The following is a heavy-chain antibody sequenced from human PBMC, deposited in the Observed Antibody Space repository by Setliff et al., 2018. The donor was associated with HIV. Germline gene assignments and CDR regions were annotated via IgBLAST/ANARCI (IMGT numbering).Heavy chain of an antibody. CDR1: GFTFSSYA. J-gene: IGHJ4*02. Sequence: GESLRLSCAASGFTFSSYAMTWVRQAPGKGLEWVAVISIYDGSEKYYADSVKGRFTISRDNSKNMLYLEMNSLRAEDTAIYYCARDVTVRLSVEYYFDYWGQGTLVTVSS. V-gene: IGHV3-30*04. D-gene: IGHD2-15*01. CDR3: ARDVTVRLSVEYYFDY. CDR2: ISIYDGSEK.